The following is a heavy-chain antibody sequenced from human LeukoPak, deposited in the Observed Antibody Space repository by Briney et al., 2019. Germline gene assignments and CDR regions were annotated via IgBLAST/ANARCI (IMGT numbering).Heavy chain of an antibody. CDR3: ARGDGQLWPFDY. J-gene: IGHJ4*02. CDR2: ISYDGSNK. Sequence: GGSLGLSCAASGFTFSSYAMHWVRQAPGKGLEWVAVISYDGSNKYYADSVKGRFTISRDNSKNTLYLQMNSLRAEDTAVYYCARGDGQLWPFDYWGQGTLVTVSS. D-gene: IGHD5-18*01. CDR1: GFTFSSYA. V-gene: IGHV3-30*04.